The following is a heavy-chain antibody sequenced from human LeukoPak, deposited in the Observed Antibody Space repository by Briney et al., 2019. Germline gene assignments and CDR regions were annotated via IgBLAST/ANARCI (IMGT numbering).Heavy chain of an antibody. CDR2: IYYSGST. V-gene: IGHV4-59*01. D-gene: IGHD6-13*01. CDR3: ARGNYSSSWYRPIYYYYMDV. Sequence: SETLSLTCTVSGGSISSYYWSWIRQPPGKGLEWIGYIYYSGSTNYNPSLKSRVTISVDTSKNQFSLKLSSVTAADTAVYYCARGNYSSSWYRPIYYYYMDVWGKGTTVTVSS. CDR1: GGSISSYY. J-gene: IGHJ6*03.